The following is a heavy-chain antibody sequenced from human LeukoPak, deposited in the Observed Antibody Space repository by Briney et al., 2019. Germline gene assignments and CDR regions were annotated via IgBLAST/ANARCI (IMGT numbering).Heavy chain of an antibody. Sequence: XSVKVSCKASGYTFTSYGISWVRQAPGQGLEWMGWISAYNGNTNYAQKFQGRVTITADKSTSTAYMELSSLRSEDTAVYYCARAVGIANSADYWGQGTLVTVSS. CDR3: ARAVGIANSADY. CDR2: ISAYNGNT. D-gene: IGHD6-13*01. V-gene: IGHV1-18*01. CDR1: GYTFTSYG. J-gene: IGHJ4*02.